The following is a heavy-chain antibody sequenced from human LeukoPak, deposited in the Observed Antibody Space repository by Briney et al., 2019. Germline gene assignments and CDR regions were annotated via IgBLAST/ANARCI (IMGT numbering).Heavy chain of an antibody. V-gene: IGHV4-38-2*02. CDR2: IYHSGST. Sequence: SETLSLTCPVSGYSISSGYYWGWIRQPPGTGLEWIGSIYHSGSTYYNPSLKSRVTISVDTSKNQFSLKLSSVTAADTAVYYCAREDAAVAGPADYWGQGTLVTVSS. D-gene: IGHD6-19*01. J-gene: IGHJ4*02. CDR3: AREDAAVAGPADY. CDR1: GYSISSGYY.